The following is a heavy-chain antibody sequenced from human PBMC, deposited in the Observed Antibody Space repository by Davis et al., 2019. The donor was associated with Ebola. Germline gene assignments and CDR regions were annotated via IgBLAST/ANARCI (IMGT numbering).Heavy chain of an antibody. CDR3: ARVRRGMATSNFDY. CDR1: GFTFSSYA. J-gene: IGHJ4*02. D-gene: IGHD5-24*01. CDR2: ISGSGGST. Sequence: GESLKISCAASGFTFSSYAMSWVRQAPGKGLEWVSAISGSGGSTYYADSVKGRFTISRDNSKNTLYLQMNSLRAEDTAVYYCARVRRGMATSNFDYWGQGTLVTVSS. V-gene: IGHV3-23*01.